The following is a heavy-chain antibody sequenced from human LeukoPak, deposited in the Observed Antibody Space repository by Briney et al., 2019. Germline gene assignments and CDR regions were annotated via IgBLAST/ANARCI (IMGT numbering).Heavy chain of an antibody. CDR1: GFTFSSYS. J-gene: IGHJ4*02. Sequence: GGSLRLSCAASGFTFSSYSMDWVRQAPGKGLEWVSYISRGRPTVHYADSVRGRFTISRDNAKNSLYLQMNSLRDEDTAVYYCVRDPEALDYWGQGALVTVSS. CDR2: ISRGRPTV. V-gene: IGHV3-48*02. CDR3: VRDPEALDY.